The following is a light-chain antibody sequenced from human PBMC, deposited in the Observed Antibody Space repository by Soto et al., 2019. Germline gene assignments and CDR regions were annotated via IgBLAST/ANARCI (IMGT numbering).Light chain of an antibody. V-gene: IGKV1-39*01. CDR1: QGVSKY. J-gene: IGKJ1*01. CDR3: QQSYSSPWM. Sequence: DIQLTQSPSSLSASVGDRVTITCRGSQGVSKYLNWYHQKPGRAPMLLIYSTSNLQHGVPSRFSGNGSGPNFTLTIASLQPEDLGTYYCQQSYSSPWMFGQGTRV. CDR2: STS.